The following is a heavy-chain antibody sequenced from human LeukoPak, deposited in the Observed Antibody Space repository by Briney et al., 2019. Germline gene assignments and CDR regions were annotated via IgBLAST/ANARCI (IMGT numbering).Heavy chain of an antibody. J-gene: IGHJ4*02. D-gene: IGHD3-10*01. CDR3: ARDLGLDY. CDR2: IKQDGSER. Sequence: PGGSLRLSCAGSGFIFSSYWMSWVRQAPGKGLEWVANIKQDGSERAYVDSVKGRFTISRDNAKNSLFLQMNSLGAEDTAVYYCARDLGLDYWGQGTLVTVSS. CDR1: GFIFSSYW. V-gene: IGHV3-7*03.